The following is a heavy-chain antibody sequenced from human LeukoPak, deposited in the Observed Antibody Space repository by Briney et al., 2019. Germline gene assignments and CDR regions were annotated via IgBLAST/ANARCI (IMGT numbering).Heavy chain of an antibody. CDR3: ARGRAGSPLDY. J-gene: IGHJ4*02. Sequence: SETLSLTCAVYAGFFSGYYWSWIRQPPGKGLEWIGEINHSGSTNYDPSLKSRVTISVDTSKNQFSLKLSSVTAADTAVYYCARGRAGSPLDYWGQGTLVTVSS. V-gene: IGHV4-34*01. CDR2: INHSGST. D-gene: IGHD6-13*01. CDR1: AGFFSGYY.